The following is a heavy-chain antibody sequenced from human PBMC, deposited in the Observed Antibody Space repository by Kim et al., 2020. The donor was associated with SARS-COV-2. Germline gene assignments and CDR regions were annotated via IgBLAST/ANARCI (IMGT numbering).Heavy chain of an antibody. CDR2: I. J-gene: IGHJ3*02. V-gene: IGHV3-11*01. CDR3: ARVRFLEGVDI. Sequence: IYYADVWKGRFTISRDNAKNSLYLQMNSLRAEDTAVYYCARVRFLEGVDIWGQGTMVTVSS. D-gene: IGHD3-3*01.